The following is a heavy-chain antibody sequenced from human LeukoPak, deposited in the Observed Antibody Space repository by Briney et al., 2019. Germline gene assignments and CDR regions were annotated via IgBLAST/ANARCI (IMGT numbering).Heavy chain of an antibody. CDR3: TTAGWYGAVDY. CDR1: GYTFSSLW. V-gene: IGHV3-15*01. D-gene: IGHD6-19*01. CDR2: IKSRTDGETT. Sequence: PGGSLRLSCAVAGYTFSSLWMTWVRQAPGKGLEWVGRIKSRTDGETTDYAAPVKGRVTISRDDSRNTVYLEMNNLKTDDTAMYFCTTAGWYGAVDYWGQGTLVIVSS. J-gene: IGHJ4*02.